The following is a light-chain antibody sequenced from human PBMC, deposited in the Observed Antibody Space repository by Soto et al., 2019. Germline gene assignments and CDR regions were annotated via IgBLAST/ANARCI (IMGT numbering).Light chain of an antibody. CDR2: WAP. V-gene: IGKV4-1*01. CDR1: QSVLYSSNNKNY. CDR3: QQYFRIPPN. J-gene: IGKJ4*01. Sequence: DIVMTQSPDSLALSLGERPTINCKSSQSVLYSSNNKNYLAWYQQKPGQPHTLLITWAPTRETGVPDRFSGSGSGTNFTLTISRLQAEDVAVYSCQQYFRIPPNFGGGTKVDIK.